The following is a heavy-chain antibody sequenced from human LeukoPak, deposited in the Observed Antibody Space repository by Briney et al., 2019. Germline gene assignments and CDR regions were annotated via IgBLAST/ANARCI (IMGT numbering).Heavy chain of an antibody. CDR1: GYTLTELS. J-gene: IGHJ4*02. CDR2: FDPEDGET. D-gene: IGHD5-12*01. Sequence: ASVKVSCKVSGYTLTELSMHWVRQAPGKGLEWMGGFDPEDGETIYAQKFQGRVTMTEDTSTDTAYTELSSLRSEDTAVYYCATVINNPIVATIGWGYWGQGTLVTVSS. V-gene: IGHV1-24*01. CDR3: ATVINNPIVATIGWGY.